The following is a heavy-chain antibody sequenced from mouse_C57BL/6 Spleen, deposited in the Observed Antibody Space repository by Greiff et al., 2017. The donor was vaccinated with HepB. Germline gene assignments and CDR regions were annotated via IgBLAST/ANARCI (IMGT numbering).Heavy chain of an antibody. CDR3: VRGSHWYFDV. Sequence: VQLKESGGGLVQPKGSLKLSCAASGFSFNTYAMNWVRQAPGKGLEWVARIRSKSNNYATYYADSVKDRFTISRDDSESMLYLQMNNLKTEDTAMYYCVRGSHWYFDVWGTGTTVTVSS. CDR1: GFSFNTYA. D-gene: IGHD1-1*02. CDR2: IRSKSNNYAT. V-gene: IGHV10-1*01. J-gene: IGHJ1*03.